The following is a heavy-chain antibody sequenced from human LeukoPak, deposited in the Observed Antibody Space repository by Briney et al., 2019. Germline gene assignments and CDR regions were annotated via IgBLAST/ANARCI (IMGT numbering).Heavy chain of an antibody. CDR1: GFTFSSYS. CDR3: AKGAFGEFPHYYGMDV. D-gene: IGHD3-10*01. J-gene: IGHJ6*02. CDR2: ISSSSSTI. V-gene: IGHV3-48*02. Sequence: GGSLRLSCAASGFTFSSYSMNWVRQAPGKGLEWVSYISSSSSTIYYADSVKGRFTISRDNAKNSLYLQMNSLRDEDTAVYYCAKGAFGEFPHYYGMDVWGQGTTVTVSS.